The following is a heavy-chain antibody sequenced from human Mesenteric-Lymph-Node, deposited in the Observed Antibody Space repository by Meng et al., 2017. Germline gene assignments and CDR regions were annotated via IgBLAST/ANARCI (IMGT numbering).Heavy chain of an antibody. V-gene: IGHV3-49*04. CDR2: IRSKAYGGTT. D-gene: IGHD3-10*01. CDR3: TRGYYGSGSYYKHADY. Sequence: GESLKISCTASGFTFGDYAMSWVRQAPGKGLEWVGFIRSKAYGGTTEYAASVKGRFTISRDDSKSIAYLQMNSLKTEDTAVYYCTRGYYGSGSYYKHADYWGQGTLVTVSS. J-gene: IGHJ4*02. CDR1: GFTFGDYA.